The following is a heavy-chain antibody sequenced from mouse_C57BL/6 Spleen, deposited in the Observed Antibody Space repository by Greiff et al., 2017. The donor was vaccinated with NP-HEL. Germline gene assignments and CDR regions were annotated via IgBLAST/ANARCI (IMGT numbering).Heavy chain of an antibody. Sequence: VQLQQSGAELVRPGASVTLSCKASGYTFTDYEMHWVQQTPVHGLEWIGAIDPETGGTAYNQKFKGKAILTADKSSSTAYMELRSLTSEDSAVYYCTRSDLYGSSYPWYFDVWGTGTTVTVSS. CDR1: GYTFTDYE. J-gene: IGHJ1*03. CDR3: TRSDLYGSSYPWYFDV. CDR2: IDPETGGT. D-gene: IGHD1-1*01. V-gene: IGHV1-15*01.